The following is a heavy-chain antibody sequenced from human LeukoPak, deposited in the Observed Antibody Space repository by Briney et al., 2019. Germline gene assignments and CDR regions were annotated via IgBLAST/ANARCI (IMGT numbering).Heavy chain of an antibody. V-gene: IGHV3-74*01. Sequence: GGSLRLSCAASVFTFSSYWMYWVRQAPGKGLVWVSRINSDGSSTSYADSVTGRFTISRENAKNKLWLQMNSLGAEDTSVYYGARGPFDIWGQGTMVTVSS. J-gene: IGHJ3*02. CDR2: INSDGSST. CDR1: VFTFSSYW. CDR3: ARGPFDI.